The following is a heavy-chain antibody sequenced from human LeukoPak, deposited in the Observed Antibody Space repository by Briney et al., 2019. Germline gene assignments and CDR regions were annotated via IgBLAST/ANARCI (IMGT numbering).Heavy chain of an antibody. CDR3: ARNLRSTSLKAQYYFDY. Sequence: SETLSLTCTVSGGSISSYYWSWIRQPPGKGLEWIGYIYYSGSTNYNPSLKSRVTISVDTSKNQFSLKLSSVTAADTAVYYCARNLRSTSLKAQYYFDYWGQGTLVTVSS. V-gene: IGHV4-59*01. CDR2: IYYSGST. J-gene: IGHJ4*02. D-gene: IGHD2-2*01. CDR1: GGSISSYY.